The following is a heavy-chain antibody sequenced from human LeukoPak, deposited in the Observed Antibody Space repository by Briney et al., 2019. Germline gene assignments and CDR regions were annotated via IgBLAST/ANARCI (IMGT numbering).Heavy chain of an antibody. Sequence: GGSLRLSCAASGFNFGSYWMSWVRQAPGKGLEWLANINQDGSEQYYADSLKGRFTISRDNSKNTLYLQMNSLRAEDTAVYYCAKSLAGNTVAYEYYFDYWGQGTLVTVSS. D-gene: IGHD2-15*01. CDR1: GFNFGSYW. J-gene: IGHJ4*02. CDR2: INQDGSEQ. CDR3: AKSLAGNTVAYEYYFDY. V-gene: IGHV3-7*03.